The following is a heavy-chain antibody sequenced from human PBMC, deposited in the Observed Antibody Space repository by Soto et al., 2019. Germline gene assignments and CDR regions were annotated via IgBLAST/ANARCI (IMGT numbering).Heavy chain of an antibody. CDR1: GGTFGRSA. CDR3: ARDGGDPTYSTDYYGMDV. V-gene: IGHV1-69*13. D-gene: IGHD5-12*01. CDR2: IIPVLGTA. J-gene: IGHJ6*02. Sequence: ASVKVSCKASGGTFGRSAITWVRQAPGQGLEWMGGIIPVLGTAKYAQRFQGRVTISADESTSTAYMELSSLRSEDTAVYYCARDGGDPTYSTDYYGMDVWGQGTTVTVSS.